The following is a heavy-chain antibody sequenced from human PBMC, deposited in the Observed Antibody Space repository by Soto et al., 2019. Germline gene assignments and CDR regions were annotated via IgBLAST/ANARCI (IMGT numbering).Heavy chain of an antibody. D-gene: IGHD1-26*01. J-gene: IGHJ4*02. Sequence: KTSETLSLTCAVSGGSISSSNWWSWVRQPPGKGLEWIGEIYHSGSTNYSPSLRGRVTISVDKSKNQLSLNLRSVTVADTAVYYCARLGATIDSWGQGTLVTVSS. CDR1: GGSISSSNW. CDR3: ARLGATIDS. CDR2: IYHSGST. V-gene: IGHV4-4*02.